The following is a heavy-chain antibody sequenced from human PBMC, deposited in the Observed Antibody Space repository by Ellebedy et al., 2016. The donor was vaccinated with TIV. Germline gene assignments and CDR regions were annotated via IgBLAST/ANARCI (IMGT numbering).Heavy chain of an antibody. J-gene: IGHJ3*01. CDR3: AKCEHSYGNNAFDV. CDR2: IRRCGAVP. CDR1: GFIFGNYA. V-gene: IGHV3-23*01. D-gene: IGHD5-18*01. Sequence: GGSLRLSXKASGFIFGNYAMSWVRQAPRKGLEWIASIRRCGAVPQYADSVKGRFTISRDNYKNTLYLQMNGLTVDDTATYYCAKCEHSYGNNAFDVWGQGTMVTVSS.